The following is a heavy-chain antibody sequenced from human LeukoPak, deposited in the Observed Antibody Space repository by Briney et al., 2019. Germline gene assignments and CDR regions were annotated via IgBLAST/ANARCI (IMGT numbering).Heavy chain of an antibody. V-gene: IGHV3-30-3*01. Sequence: GGSLRLSCAASGITLSSYDMHWVRQAPGKALEWVAVISYDGSNKDYADSVKGRFSISRDNSKNTLFLQMNSLRAEDSAVYYCAKGGYDSSGYRYFDYWGQGTLVTVSS. D-gene: IGHD3-22*01. J-gene: IGHJ4*02. CDR3: AKGGYDSSGYRYFDY. CDR2: ISYDGSNK. CDR1: GITLSSYD.